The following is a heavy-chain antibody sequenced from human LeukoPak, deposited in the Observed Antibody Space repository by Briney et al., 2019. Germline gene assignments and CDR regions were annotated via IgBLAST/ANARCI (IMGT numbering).Heavy chain of an antibody. CDR2: IKLDGGEK. CDR1: GFPLSSYW. V-gene: IGHV3-7*03. J-gene: IGHJ4*02. Sequence: GGSLRLSCVASGFPLSSYWMSWVRQAPGKGLEWVANIKLDGGEKNYVDSVKGRFTITRDNTKNSLYLQMNSLRAEDTAVFYCARDQYDTWSRRGNFDSWGQGTLVIVSS. CDR3: ARDQYDTWSRRGNFDS. D-gene: IGHD3-3*01.